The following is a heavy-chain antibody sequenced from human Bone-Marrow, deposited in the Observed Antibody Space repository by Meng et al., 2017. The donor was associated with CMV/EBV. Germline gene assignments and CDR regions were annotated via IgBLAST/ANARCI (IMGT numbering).Heavy chain of an antibody. V-gene: IGHV3-30-3*01. CDR3: VTDVPVDGRWD. J-gene: IGHJ4*02. CDR1: GFNFSNYF. D-gene: IGHD3-10*02. Sequence: GGSLRLSCAASGFNFSNYFMHWVRQAPGKGLEWVGIISYDGTNENYADSVKGRFTISRDNSKNTLYLRMSSLREEDTAVYYCVTDVPVDGRWDWGQGTLVTVSS. CDR2: ISYDGTNE.